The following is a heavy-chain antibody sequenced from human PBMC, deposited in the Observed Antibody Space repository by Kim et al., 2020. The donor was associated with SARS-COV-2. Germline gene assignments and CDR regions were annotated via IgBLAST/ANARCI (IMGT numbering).Heavy chain of an antibody. Sequence: AQKFQGRVTITADESTSTAYMELSSLRSEDTAVYYCAVGDYGDYAGWFDPWGQGTLVTVSS. D-gene: IGHD4-17*01. J-gene: IGHJ5*02. CDR3: AVGDYGDYAGWFDP. V-gene: IGHV1-69*01.